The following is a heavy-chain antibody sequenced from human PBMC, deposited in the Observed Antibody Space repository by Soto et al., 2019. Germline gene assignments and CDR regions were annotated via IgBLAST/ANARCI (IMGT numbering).Heavy chain of an antibody. CDR2: IIPILGIA. CDR3: ARDHRYYYGSGSYYNDY. J-gene: IGHJ4*02. CDR1: GGTFSSYT. V-gene: IGHV1-69*08. D-gene: IGHD3-10*01. Sequence: QVQLVQSGAEVKKPGSSVKVSCKASGGTFSSYTISWVRQAPGQGLEWMGRIIPILGIANYAQKFQGRVTITAXXSXSXXYMELSSLRSEDTAVYYCARDHRYYYGSGSYYNDYWGQGTLVTVSS.